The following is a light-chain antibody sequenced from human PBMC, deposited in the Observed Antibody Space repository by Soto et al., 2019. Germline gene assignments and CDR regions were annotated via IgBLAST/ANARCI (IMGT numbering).Light chain of an antibody. J-gene: IGKJ4*01. CDR1: QNIRNY. CDR2: DAS. V-gene: IGKV3-11*01. Sequence: EIVLTQSPATLSLSPGESATLSCRASQNIRNYLAWYQQKPGQAPRLLISDASSRATGIPARLSGSGSGTDFTLTISSLEPEDFGIYYCQQRSTWPLTFGGGTKV. CDR3: QQRSTWPLT.